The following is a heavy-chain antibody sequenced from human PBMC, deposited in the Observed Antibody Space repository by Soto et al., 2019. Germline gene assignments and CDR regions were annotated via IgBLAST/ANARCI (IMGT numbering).Heavy chain of an antibody. Sequence: ASVKVSCKASGYTFTSYDINWVRQATGQGLEWMGWMNPNSGSTGYAQKFQGRVTMTRNTSISTAYMELSSLRSEDTAVYYCARPARGYCSSTSCYYYGMDVWGQGTTVTVSS. CDR1: GYTFTSYD. CDR3: ARPARGYCSSTSCYYYGMDV. V-gene: IGHV1-8*01. J-gene: IGHJ6*02. CDR2: MNPNSGST. D-gene: IGHD2-2*01.